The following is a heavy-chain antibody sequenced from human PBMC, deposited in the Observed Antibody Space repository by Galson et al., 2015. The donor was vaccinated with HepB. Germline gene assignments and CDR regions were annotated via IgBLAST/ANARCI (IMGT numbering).Heavy chain of an antibody. Sequence: CAISGDSVSSNSAAWSWIRQSPSRGLEWLGRTYYRSKWYNDYAVSVKSRITINPDTSKNQFSLQLNSVTPEDTAVYYCARDRSEPGSYYGYFDYWGQGTLVTVSS. CDR1: GDSVSSNSAA. CDR2: TYYRSKWYN. V-gene: IGHV6-1*01. D-gene: IGHD1-26*01. CDR3: ARDRSEPGSYYGYFDY. J-gene: IGHJ4*02.